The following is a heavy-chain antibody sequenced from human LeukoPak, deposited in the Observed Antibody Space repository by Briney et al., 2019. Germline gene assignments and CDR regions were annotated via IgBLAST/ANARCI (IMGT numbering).Heavy chain of an antibody. D-gene: IGHD5-24*01. CDR2: ITPSGGT. Sequence: ASVKVSCKASGYTFTTCAMHWVRQAPGQGLEWMGWITPSGGTNYPQKFQGRVAITRDTSITTAYMDLSRLTSDDTAVYYCARGRYGDGFAHFDYWGQGALVTVSS. V-gene: IGHV1-2*02. J-gene: IGHJ4*02. CDR3: ARGRYGDGFAHFDY. CDR1: GYTFTTCA.